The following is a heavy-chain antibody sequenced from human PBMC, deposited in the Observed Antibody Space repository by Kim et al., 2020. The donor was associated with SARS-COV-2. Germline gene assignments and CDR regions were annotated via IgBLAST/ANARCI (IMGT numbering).Heavy chain of an antibody. CDR1: GFTFTNYW. CDR2: IKQDGSAK. V-gene: IGHV3-7*01. CDR3: ARDWETYYDVWSGYHF. D-gene: IGHD3-3*01. J-gene: IGHJ4*02. Sequence: LSLTCAASGFTFTNYWMTWVRQAPGKGLEWVANIKQDGSAKYYVDSVKGRFTISRDNAKNSLYLQMNSLRVEDTAVYYCARDWETYYDVWSGYHFWGQGTLVTVSS.